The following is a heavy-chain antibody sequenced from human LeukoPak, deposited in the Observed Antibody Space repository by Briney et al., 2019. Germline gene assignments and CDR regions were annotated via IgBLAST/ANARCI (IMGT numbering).Heavy chain of an antibody. CDR3: ASPLGGYYDSSGYYSHFDY. CDR1: GGTFSSYA. Sequence: SVKVSCKASGGTFSSYAISWVRQAPGQGLEWMGGIIPIFGTANNAHKFQGRVTITADESTSKAYMELSSLRSEDTAVYYCASPLGGYYDSSGYYSHFDYWGQGTLVTVSS. V-gene: IGHV1-69*13. J-gene: IGHJ4*02. CDR2: IIPIFGTA. D-gene: IGHD3-22*01.